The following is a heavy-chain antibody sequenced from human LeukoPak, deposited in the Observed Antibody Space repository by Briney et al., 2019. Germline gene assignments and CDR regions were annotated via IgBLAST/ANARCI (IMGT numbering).Heavy chain of an antibody. V-gene: IGHV3-7*01. CDR3: ARVRAIVLRYFAWSTKSGYFDY. CDR2: IKQDGSEK. D-gene: IGHD3-9*01. CDR1: QFTFSTYG. Sequence: GGSLRLSCAASQFTFSTYGMHWVRQAPGKGLEWVANIKQDGSEKYYVDSVKGRFTISRDNAKNSVNLQMNSLRAEDTAVYYCARVRAIVLRYFAWSTKSGYFDYWGQGTLATVSS. J-gene: IGHJ4*02.